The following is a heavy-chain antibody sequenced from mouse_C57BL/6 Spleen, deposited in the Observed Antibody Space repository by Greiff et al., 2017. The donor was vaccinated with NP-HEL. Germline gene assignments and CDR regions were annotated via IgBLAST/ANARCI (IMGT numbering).Heavy chain of an antibody. V-gene: IGHV1-52*01. Sequence: QVQLKESGAELVRPGSSVKLSCKASGYTFTSYWMHWVKQRPIQGLEWIGNIDPSDSETHYNQKFKDKATLTVDKSSSTAYMQLSSLTSEDSAVYYCARGLTGTFAYWGQGTLVTVSA. CDR3: ARGLTGTFAY. CDR1: GYTFTSYW. D-gene: IGHD4-1*01. J-gene: IGHJ3*01. CDR2: IDPSDSET.